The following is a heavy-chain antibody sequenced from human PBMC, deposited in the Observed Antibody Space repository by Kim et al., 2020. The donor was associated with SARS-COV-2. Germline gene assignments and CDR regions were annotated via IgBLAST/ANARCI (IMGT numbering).Heavy chain of an antibody. CDR3: ARDMNPTVYDY. CDR2: KT. J-gene: IGHJ4*02. D-gene: IGHD4-4*01. V-gene: IGHV1-3*01. Sequence: KTQYSQKCQGRATMTRDTSAHTAYMDLRSLTFEDTAIYYCARDMNPTVYDYWGQGTLVTVSS.